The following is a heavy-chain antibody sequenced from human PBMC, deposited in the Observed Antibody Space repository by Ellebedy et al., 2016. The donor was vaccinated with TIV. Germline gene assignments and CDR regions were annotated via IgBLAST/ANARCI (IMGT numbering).Heavy chain of an antibody. Sequence: GESLKISXAASGFTFSSYGMHWVRQAPGKGLEWVAVIWYDGSNKYYADSVKGRFTISRDNSKNTLYLQMNSLRAEDTAVYYCAKDWTVVVVAATPRYYYYGMDVWGQGTTVTVSS. CDR3: AKDWTVVVVAATPRYYYYGMDV. CDR1: GFTFSSYG. J-gene: IGHJ6*02. CDR2: IWYDGSNK. D-gene: IGHD2-15*01. V-gene: IGHV3-33*06.